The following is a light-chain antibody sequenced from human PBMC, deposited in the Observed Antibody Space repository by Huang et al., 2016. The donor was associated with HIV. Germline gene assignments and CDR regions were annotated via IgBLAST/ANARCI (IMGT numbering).Light chain of an antibody. CDR3: QQYYSSPFT. Sequence: DIVMTQSPDSLAVSLGERATINCKSSQTILHDSDSRNYLAWFQQKPGQTPKLLIHWASSRESGVPDRFIGSGSGTDFTLPISSLQAEDVEVYYCQQYYSSPFTFGPGTNVDI. V-gene: IGKV4-1*01. J-gene: IGKJ3*01. CDR1: QTILHDSDSRNY. CDR2: WAS.